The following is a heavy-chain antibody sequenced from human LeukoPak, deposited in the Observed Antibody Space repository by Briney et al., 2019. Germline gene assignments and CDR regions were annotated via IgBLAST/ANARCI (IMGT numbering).Heavy chain of an antibody. CDR1: GGSFSGYY. J-gene: IGHJ4*02. V-gene: IGHV4-34*01. D-gene: IGHD3-22*01. CDR2: INHSGST. CDR3: ARSRGDSSGYYYFDY. Sequence: SETLSLTCAVYGGSFSGYYWSWIRQPPGKGLERIGEINHSGSTNYNPSLKSRVTISVDTSKNQFSLKLSSVTAADTAVYYCARSRGDSSGYYYFDYWGQGTLVTVSS.